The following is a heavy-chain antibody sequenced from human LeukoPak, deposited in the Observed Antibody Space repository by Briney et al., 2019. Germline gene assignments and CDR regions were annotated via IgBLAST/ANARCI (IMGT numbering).Heavy chain of an antibody. CDR1: GGSISSYY. CDR2: IYYSGST. J-gene: IGHJ4*02. Sequence: SETLSLTCTVSGGSISSYYWSWIRQPPGKGLEWIGYIYYSGSTNYNPSLKSRVTISVDTSKNQFSLKLSSVTAADTAVYYCARGDYYGSGSHFDYWGQGTLVTVSS. D-gene: IGHD3-10*01. V-gene: IGHV4-59*01. CDR3: ARGDYYGSGSHFDY.